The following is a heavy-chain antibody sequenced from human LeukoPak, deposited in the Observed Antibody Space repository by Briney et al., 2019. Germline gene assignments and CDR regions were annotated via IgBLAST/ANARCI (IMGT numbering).Heavy chain of an antibody. CDR2: IYSGGNT. J-gene: IGHJ3*02. CDR3: ARAFGPRNAFDI. Sequence: PGGSLRLSCAASGFAVSSNYMSWVRQAPGKGLEWVSVIYSGGNTYYEDSVKGRFTISRDNSRNTLYLQMNSVSAEDTAVYYCARAFGPRNAFDIWGQGTMVTVSS. D-gene: IGHD3-10*01. CDR1: GFAVSSNY. V-gene: IGHV3-66*02.